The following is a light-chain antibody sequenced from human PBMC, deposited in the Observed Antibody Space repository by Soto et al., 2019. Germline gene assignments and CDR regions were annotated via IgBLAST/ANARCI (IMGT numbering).Light chain of an antibody. V-gene: IGKV3D-15*01. CDR1: QSVSGN. CDR3: HQYGLSPMVT. Sequence: EIVMPQSPATLSVSPWEVAPVAXMVGQSVSGNLVWYQQKPGQAPRLLIYGASTRATGIPDRFSGSGSGTDFTLTISRLEPEDFALYYCHQYGLSPMVTFGPGTKVDIK. CDR2: GAS. J-gene: IGKJ3*01.